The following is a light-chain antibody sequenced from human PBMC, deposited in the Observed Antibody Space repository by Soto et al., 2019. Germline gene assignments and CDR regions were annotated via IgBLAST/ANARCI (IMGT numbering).Light chain of an antibody. Sequence: DIQMTQSPSTLSASAGDRVTITCRASQHIDMYLAWYQQKPGQAPSLLIYRASSLQSGVPSRFSGSGSGTEFTLTISSLQPDDFATYYCQQSITYPWTFGQGTKVDIK. CDR3: QQSITYPWT. CDR1: QHIDMY. V-gene: IGKV1-5*03. CDR2: RAS. J-gene: IGKJ1*01.